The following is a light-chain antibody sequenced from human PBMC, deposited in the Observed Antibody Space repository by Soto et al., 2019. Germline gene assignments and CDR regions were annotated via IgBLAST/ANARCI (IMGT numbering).Light chain of an antibody. CDR1: QSVSSK. CDR2: DGS. Sequence: EIVMTQSPDTLSVSPGERATLSCRASQSVSSKLAWYQQKPGQTPRLLIYDGSTRVTGIPARFSGSGSGTEFTLTISSLQSEDFAVYYCQQYNNWPPRTFGQGTTVEIK. J-gene: IGKJ1*01. V-gene: IGKV3-15*01. CDR3: QQYNNWPPRT.